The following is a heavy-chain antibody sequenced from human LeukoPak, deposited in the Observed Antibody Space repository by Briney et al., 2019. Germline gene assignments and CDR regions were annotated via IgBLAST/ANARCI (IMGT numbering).Heavy chain of an antibody. V-gene: IGHV4-4*09. CDR2: IYTSGST. D-gene: IGHD6-6*01. Sequence: AETLCLTCTASGGSISSYYWSWIRQPPGKGLEWIGYIYTSGSTNYNPSLKSRVTISVDTSKTQFSLKLSSVTAADTAVYYCARRGGSYSSSSGYYYYYMDVWGKGTTVTVSS. CDR3: ARRGGSYSSSSGYYYYYMDV. CDR1: GGSISSYY. J-gene: IGHJ6*03.